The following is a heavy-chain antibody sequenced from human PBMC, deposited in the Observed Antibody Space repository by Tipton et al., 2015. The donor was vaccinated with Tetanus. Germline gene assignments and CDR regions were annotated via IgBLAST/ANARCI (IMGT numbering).Heavy chain of an antibody. Sequence: TLSLTCTVSGGSITSGGYFWNWIRQHPGKGLEWIGYIYHSGSTYYNPSLKSRITISVDTSKNQFSLNLSSVTAADTAVYYCAREKGGGRVVRLNWFDPWGQGTLVTVSS. D-gene: IGHD6-6*01. CDR3: AREKGGGRVVRLNWFDP. CDR1: GGSITSGGYF. J-gene: IGHJ5*02. V-gene: IGHV4-31*03. CDR2: IYHSGST.